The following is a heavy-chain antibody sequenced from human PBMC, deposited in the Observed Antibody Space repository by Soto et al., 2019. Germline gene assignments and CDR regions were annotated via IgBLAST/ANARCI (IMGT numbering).Heavy chain of an antibody. CDR1: GFTFSRSW. D-gene: IGHD6-19*01. V-gene: IGHV3-74*01. CDR3: GRDQSVAGPTTLDY. CDR2: ISSDGSNI. J-gene: IGHJ4*02. Sequence: PGGSLRLSCAASGFTFSRSWMHWVRLAPGQGLMWVSRISSDGSNIIYADSVKGRFTISRDNAKNTLYLQMNSLKTEDTAVYYCGRDQSVAGPTTLDYWGPGTLVTVSS.